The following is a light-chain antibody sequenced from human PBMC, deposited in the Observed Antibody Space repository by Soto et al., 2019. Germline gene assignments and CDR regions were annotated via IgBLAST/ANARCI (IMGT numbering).Light chain of an antibody. CDR2: DAS. Sequence: DIVLTQSPATLSLSPGERATLSCRASQTVVGFLAWYQQKPDQAPRLLIYDASNRAAAIPARFSGSGSGTDYTLTISSLEPEDFAIYYCQQRASWPWTFGQGTKVEIK. J-gene: IGKJ1*01. CDR3: QQRASWPWT. CDR1: QTVVGF. V-gene: IGKV3-11*01.